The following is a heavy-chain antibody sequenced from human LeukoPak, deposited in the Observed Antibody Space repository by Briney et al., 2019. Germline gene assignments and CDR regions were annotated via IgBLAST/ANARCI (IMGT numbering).Heavy chain of an antibody. CDR3: AKESPPDYDFWSGSFDY. V-gene: IGHV3-33*06. D-gene: IGHD3-3*01. J-gene: IGHJ4*02. Sequence: PGRSLRLSCAASGFTFSSYGMHWVRQAPGKGLEWVAVIWYDGSNKYYADSVKGRFIISRDNSKNTLYLQMNSLRAEDTAVYYCAKESPPDYDFWSGSFDYWGQGTLVTVSS. CDR1: GFTFSSYG. CDR2: IWYDGSNK.